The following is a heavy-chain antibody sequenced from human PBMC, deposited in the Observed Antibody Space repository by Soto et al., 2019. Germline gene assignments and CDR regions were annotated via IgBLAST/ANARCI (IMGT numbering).Heavy chain of an antibody. Sequence: GGSLRLSGAASGFTFDDYAMHWVRQAPGKGLEWVSGISWNSGSIGYADSVKGRFTISRDNAKNSLYLQMNSLRAEDTALYYGAKGPGGVVATIYDYWGQGTLVTVS. CDR3: AKGPGGVVATIYDY. D-gene: IGHD5-12*01. CDR2: ISWNSGSI. V-gene: IGHV3-9*01. J-gene: IGHJ4*02. CDR1: GFTFDDYA.